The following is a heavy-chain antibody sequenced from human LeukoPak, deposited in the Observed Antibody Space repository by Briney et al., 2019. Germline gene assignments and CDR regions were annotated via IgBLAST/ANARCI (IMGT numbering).Heavy chain of an antibody. Sequence: GGSLRLSCAASGFTFSSNSMNWVRQAPGKGLEWVSSISSGSSYISYAESVKGRFTISRDNAKNSLYLQMNSLRAEDTAVYYCARLVGADDRYLDYWGQGTLVTVSS. J-gene: IGHJ4*02. V-gene: IGHV3-21*01. D-gene: IGHD1-26*01. CDR1: GFTFSSNS. CDR3: ARLVGADDRYLDY. CDR2: ISSGSSYI.